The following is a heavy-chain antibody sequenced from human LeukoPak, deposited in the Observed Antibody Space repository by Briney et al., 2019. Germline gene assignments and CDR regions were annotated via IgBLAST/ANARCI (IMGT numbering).Heavy chain of an antibody. CDR2: IYPGDSDT. V-gene: IGHV5-51*01. CDR1: RNSFPSYG. Sequence: GQSLHISCHAPRNSFPSYGIGRIRQMPGKGLEWMGIIYPGDSDTRYSPTFQGQVTISADKSISTAYLQRSSLEASDTAMYYCGRLGIRSGWYYWGQGTLVTVSS. CDR3: GRLGIRSGWYY. D-gene: IGHD6-19*01. J-gene: IGHJ4*02.